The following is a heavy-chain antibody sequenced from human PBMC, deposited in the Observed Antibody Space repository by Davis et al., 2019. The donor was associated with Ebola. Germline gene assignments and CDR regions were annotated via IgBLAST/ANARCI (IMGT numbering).Heavy chain of an antibody. CDR2: IYSGGTTRYA. CDR3: ATTQWLREFDN. J-gene: IGHJ4*02. D-gene: IGHD6-19*01. CDR1: GFTVRSTY. Sequence: GESLKISCAASGFTVRSTYMSWIRQAPGKGLEWVSVIYSGGTTRYADYADAVRGRFIISRDKSNNTLYLEMSSLRVDDTAVYYCATTQWLREFDNWGQGTLVTVSS. V-gene: IGHV3-53*05.